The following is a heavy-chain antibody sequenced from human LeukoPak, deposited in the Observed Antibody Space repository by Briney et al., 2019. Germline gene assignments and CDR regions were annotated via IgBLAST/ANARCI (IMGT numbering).Heavy chain of an antibody. Sequence: GESLKISCKGSGYCFTSYWISWVRQMPGKGLEWMGRIDPSDSYTNYSPSFQGHVTISADKSISTAYLQWSSLKASDTAMYYCARPSSGWYVLDYWGQGTLVTVSS. CDR3: ARPSSGWYVLDY. J-gene: IGHJ4*02. D-gene: IGHD6-19*01. CDR2: IDPSDSYT. CDR1: GYCFTSYW. V-gene: IGHV5-10-1*01.